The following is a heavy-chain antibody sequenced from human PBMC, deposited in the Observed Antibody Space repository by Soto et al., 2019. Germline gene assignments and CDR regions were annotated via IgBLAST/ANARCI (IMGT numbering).Heavy chain of an antibody. Sequence: GGSLRLSCEVSGLTFSDFGLDWVRQAPGKGLEWVALISHDGSKRFYADSVKGRFTISRDNSKNTLYLQMSSLRPEDTALYYCAKTATYVDGYDNTGYSSEDYWGHGTLVTVSS. CDR3: AKTATYVDGYDNTGYSSEDY. CDR2: ISHDGSKR. J-gene: IGHJ4*01. CDR1: GLTFSDFG. V-gene: IGHV3-30*18. D-gene: IGHD3-22*01.